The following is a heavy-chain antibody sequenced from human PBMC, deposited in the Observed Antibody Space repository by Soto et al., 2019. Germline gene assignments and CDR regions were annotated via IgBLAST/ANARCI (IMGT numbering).Heavy chain of an antibody. Sequence: GGSLRLSCAASGFTFSSYSMNWVRQAPGKGLEWVSSISSSSSYIYYADSVKGRFTISRDNAKNSLYLQMNSLRAEDTAVYYCARDMNVDTAMDDAFDIWGQGTMVTVSS. CDR3: ARDMNVDTAMDDAFDI. V-gene: IGHV3-21*01. CDR1: GFTFSSYS. J-gene: IGHJ3*02. D-gene: IGHD5-18*01. CDR2: ISSSSSYI.